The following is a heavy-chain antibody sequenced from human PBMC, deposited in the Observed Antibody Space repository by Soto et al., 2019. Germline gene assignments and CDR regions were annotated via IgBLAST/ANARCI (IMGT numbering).Heavy chain of an antibody. J-gene: IGHJ4*02. CDR3: AGQYASSWLDY. V-gene: IGHV4-59*08. CDR1: GGSITSYY. Sequence: QVHLQESGPGLVKPSGTLSLTCTVSGGSITSYYWSWIRQSPGKGLEWIGYVYWNGNTNHTPSLGSRVTMSVDTSKKQFSLKLTSVTAADTAVYYCAGQYASSWLDYWGQGILVTV. CDR2: VYWNGNT. D-gene: IGHD6-13*01.